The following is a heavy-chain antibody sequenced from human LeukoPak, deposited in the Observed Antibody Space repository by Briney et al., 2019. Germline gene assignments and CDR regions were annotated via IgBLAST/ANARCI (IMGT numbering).Heavy chain of an antibody. CDR1: GFTFSSYS. D-gene: IGHD2-15*01. J-gene: IGHJ4*02. CDR2: ISSSSSYI. CDR3: ARDVGTVSGIRRHNPRPFDY. Sequence: GGSLRLSCAASGFTFSSYSMNWVRQAPGKGPEWVSSISSSSSYIYYADSVKGRFTISRDNAKNSLYLQMNSLRAEDTAVYYCARDVGTVSGIRRHNPRPFDYWGQGTLVTVSS. V-gene: IGHV3-21*01.